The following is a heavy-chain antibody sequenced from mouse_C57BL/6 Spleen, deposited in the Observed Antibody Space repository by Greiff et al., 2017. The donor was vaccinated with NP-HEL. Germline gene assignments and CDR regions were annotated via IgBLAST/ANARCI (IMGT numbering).Heavy chain of an antibody. CDR1: GYAFSSSW. Sequence: VQLQQSGPELVKPGASVKISCKASGYAFSSSWMNWVKQRPGKGLEWIGRIYPGDGDTNYNGKFKGKATLTADKSSSTAYMQLSSLTSEDSAVYFCASNYGSLYFDYWGQGTTLTVSS. CDR2: IYPGDGDT. D-gene: IGHD1-1*01. CDR3: ASNYGSLYFDY. V-gene: IGHV1-82*01. J-gene: IGHJ2*01.